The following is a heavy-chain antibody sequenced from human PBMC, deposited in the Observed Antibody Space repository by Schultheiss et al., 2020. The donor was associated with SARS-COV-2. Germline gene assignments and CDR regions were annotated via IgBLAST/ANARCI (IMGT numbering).Heavy chain of an antibody. CDR3: ARVSRTLYYDFWSGRPPYYYYGMDV. CDR2: IIPIFGTA. CDR1: GYTFTGYY. Sequence: SVKVSCKASGYTFTGYYMHWVRQAPGQGLEWMGGIIPIFGTANYAQKFQGRVTITADESTSTAYMELSSLRSEDTAVYYCARVSRTLYYDFWSGRPPYYYYGMDVWGQGTTVTVSS. J-gene: IGHJ6*02. D-gene: IGHD3-3*01. V-gene: IGHV1-69*13.